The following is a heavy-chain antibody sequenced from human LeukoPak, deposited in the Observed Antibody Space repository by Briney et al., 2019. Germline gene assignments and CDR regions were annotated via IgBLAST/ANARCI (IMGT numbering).Heavy chain of an antibody. CDR3: ARGAGAYNYYAMDV. Sequence: LAGGSLRLSCAASGFTVSSNDMNWVRRAPGKGLEWVSVIYSGGSTFSVDSVKGRFTISRDNSKNTLYLQMNSLRAEDTALYYCARGAGAYNYYAMDVWGQGTTVTVSS. D-gene: IGHD6-19*01. V-gene: IGHV3-66*01. CDR2: IYSGGST. CDR1: GFTVSSND. J-gene: IGHJ6*02.